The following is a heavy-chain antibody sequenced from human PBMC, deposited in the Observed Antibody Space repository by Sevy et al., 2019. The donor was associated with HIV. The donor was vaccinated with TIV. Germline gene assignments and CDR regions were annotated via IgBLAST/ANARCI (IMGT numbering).Heavy chain of an antibody. Sequence: SETLSLTCTVSGGSISSSSYYWGWIRQPPGKGLEWIGSIHYSGSTYYNPSLKSRATISVETSKNQFSLMLSSVTAADTAVYYCARNGCGDYLSADFDYWGQGTLVTVSS. CDR1: GGSISSSSYY. CDR3: ARNGCGDYLSADFDY. V-gene: IGHV4-39*01. CDR2: IHYSGST. D-gene: IGHD4-17*01. J-gene: IGHJ4*02.